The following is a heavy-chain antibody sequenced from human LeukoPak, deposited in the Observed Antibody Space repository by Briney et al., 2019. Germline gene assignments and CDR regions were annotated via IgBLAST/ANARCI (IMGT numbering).Heavy chain of an antibody. CDR2: IKDSGRN. Sequence: SETLSLTCAVYGGSFSGYYLSWIRQPPGKGLEWIGEIKDSGRNNYNPSLKSRVTMSADTSKNQFSLNLSSVTAADTAVYYCAKHLDGGKETFDIWGHGTMVTVSS. CDR3: AKHLDGGKETFDI. CDR1: GGSFSGYY. D-gene: IGHD3-16*01. J-gene: IGHJ3*02. V-gene: IGHV4-34*01.